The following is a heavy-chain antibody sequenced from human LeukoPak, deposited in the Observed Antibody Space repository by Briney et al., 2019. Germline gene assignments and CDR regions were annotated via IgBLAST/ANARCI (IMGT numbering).Heavy chain of an antibody. Sequence: GGSLRLSCAASGFTFSSYAMSWVRQAPGKGLEWVSAISGSGGSTYYADSVKGRFTISRDNSKNTLYLQMNSLRAEDTAVYYCVIVGDYYGSGSQPNYWGQGTLVTVSS. D-gene: IGHD3-10*01. CDR2: ISGSGGST. CDR1: GFTFSSYA. CDR3: VIVGDYYGSGSQPNY. V-gene: IGHV3-23*01. J-gene: IGHJ4*02.